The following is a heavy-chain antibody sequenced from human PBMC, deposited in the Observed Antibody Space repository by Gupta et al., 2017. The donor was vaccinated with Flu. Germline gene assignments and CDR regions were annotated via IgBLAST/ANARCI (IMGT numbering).Heavy chain of an antibody. CDR2: ISHALGT. CDR1: AYY. J-gene: IGHJ1*01. D-gene: IGHD3-16*01. Sequence: AYYLSWIRECSGKGMEGVGEISHALGTKYNTALESRVTISEDTSNRQFSLRLTSVTAADIGVYYCARVGGTYRNRLAFFLDWGQGTLVTVSS. V-gene: IGHV4-34*01. CDR3: ARVGGTYRNRLAFFLD.